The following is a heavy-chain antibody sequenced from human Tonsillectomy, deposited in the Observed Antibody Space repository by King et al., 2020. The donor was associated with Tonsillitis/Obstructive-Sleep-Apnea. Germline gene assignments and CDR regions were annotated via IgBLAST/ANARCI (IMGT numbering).Heavy chain of an antibody. CDR3: ARDSRVVAATRNDY. D-gene: IGHD2-15*01. V-gene: IGHV3-21*01. Sequence: VQLVESGGGLVKPGGSLRLSCAASGFTFSSYSMNWVRQAPGKGLEWVSSISSSSSYRYYTDSVKGRFPISRDNAKNSLYLQMNSLRAEDTAVYYCARDSRVVAATRNDYWGQGTLVTVSS. CDR2: ISSSSSYR. CDR1: GFTFSSYS. J-gene: IGHJ4*02.